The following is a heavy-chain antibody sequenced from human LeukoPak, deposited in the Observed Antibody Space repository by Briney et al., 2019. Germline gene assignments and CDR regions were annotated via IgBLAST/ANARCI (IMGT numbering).Heavy chain of an antibody. CDR2: ISPGGGTT. J-gene: IGHJ4*02. D-gene: IGHD3-9*01. Sequence: GGSLRLSCAVSGFAFGSEAMSWVRQSPARGLEWVASISPGGGTTYYADYVKGRFTISRDNSKNSLFVQMNSLRAEDTAVYFCAKAGRNDILTAPFDYWGQGTLVTVSS. V-gene: IGHV3-23*01. CDR3: AKAGRNDILTAPFDY. CDR1: GFAFGSEA.